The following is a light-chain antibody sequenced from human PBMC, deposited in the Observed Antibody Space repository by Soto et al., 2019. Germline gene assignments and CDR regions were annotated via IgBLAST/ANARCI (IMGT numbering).Light chain of an antibody. CDR3: HQYGSSPPVT. CDR2: GAS. Sequence: ENVLTQYPGTLSLSPGERATLSCRASQSVSSFYLAWYQQKPGQAPRLLIYGASSRATGIPDRFSGSGSGTDFTLTISRLEPEDFAMYYCHQYGSSPPVTFGQGTRLEIK. CDR1: QSVSSFY. V-gene: IGKV3-20*01. J-gene: IGKJ5*01.